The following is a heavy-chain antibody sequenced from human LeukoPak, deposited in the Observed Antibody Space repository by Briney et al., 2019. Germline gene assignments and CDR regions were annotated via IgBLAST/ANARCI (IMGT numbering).Heavy chain of an antibody. D-gene: IGHD6-6*01. J-gene: IGHJ6*03. Sequence: PSETLSLTCTVSGGSINSYYWSWIRQPPGKGLEWIGHVFYTGSSNYNPSLKSRVTISVDTSKNQFSLKLSSVTVADTAMHYCARQSIAARGYYYYMDVWGKGTTVTVSS. CDR1: GGSINSYY. CDR2: VFYTGSS. V-gene: IGHV4-59*08. CDR3: ARQSIAARGYYYYMDV.